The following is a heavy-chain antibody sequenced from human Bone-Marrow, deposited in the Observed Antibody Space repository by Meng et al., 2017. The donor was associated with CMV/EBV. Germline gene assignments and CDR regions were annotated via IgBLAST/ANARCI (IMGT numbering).Heavy chain of an antibody. V-gene: IGHV1-2*02. CDR2: INPNSGGT. Sequence: ASVKVSCKASGYTFTSYGISWVRQAPGQGLEWMGWINPNSGGTNYAQKFQGRVTMTRDTSISTAYMELSRLRSDDTAVYYCARDSRAYCRTTSCSPYYFDHWGQGTLVTVSS. J-gene: IGHJ4*02. CDR1: GYTFTSYG. CDR3: ARDSRAYCRTTSCSPYYFDH. D-gene: IGHD2-2*01.